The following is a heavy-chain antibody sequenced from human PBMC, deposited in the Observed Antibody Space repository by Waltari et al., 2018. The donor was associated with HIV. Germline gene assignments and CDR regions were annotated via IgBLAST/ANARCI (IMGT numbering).Heavy chain of an antibody. J-gene: IGHJ6*02. Sequence: EVQLLESGGGLVQPGGSLRLSCAASGFTFSSYAMSWVRQAPGKGLEWVSAISGSGGSTYYADSVKGRFTISRDNSKNTRYLQMNSLRAEDTAVYYCAKSSAVAGTTYYYYGMDVWGQGTTFTVSS. CDR3: AKSSAVAGTTYYYYGMDV. CDR2: ISGSGGST. V-gene: IGHV3-23*01. CDR1: GFTFSSYA. D-gene: IGHD6-19*01.